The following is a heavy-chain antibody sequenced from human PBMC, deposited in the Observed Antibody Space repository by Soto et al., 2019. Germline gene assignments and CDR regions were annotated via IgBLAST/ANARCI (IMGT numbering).Heavy chain of an antibody. D-gene: IGHD5-12*01. V-gene: IGHV4-59*01. Sequence: ETLSLTCTVSGGSISSYYWSWIRQPPGKGLEWIGYIYYSGSTNYNPSLKSRVTISVDTSKNQFSLKLSSVTAADTAVYYCARAEMATMPFDYWGQGTLVTVSS. CDR2: IYYSGST. CDR3: ARAEMATMPFDY. CDR1: GGSISSYY. J-gene: IGHJ4*02.